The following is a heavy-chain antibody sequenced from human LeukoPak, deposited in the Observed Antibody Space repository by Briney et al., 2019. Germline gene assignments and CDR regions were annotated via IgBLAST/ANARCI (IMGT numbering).Heavy chain of an antibody. CDR1: GFTFSSYS. V-gene: IGHV3-21*01. J-gene: IGHJ5*02. CDR3: ARVAVTTIWFDP. Sequence: GGSLRLSCAASGFTFSSYSMNWVRQAPGKGLEWVSSISSSSSYIYYADSVKGRFTISRDNAKNSLYLQMNSLRAEDTAVYYCARVAVTTIWFDPWGQGTLVTVSS. D-gene: IGHD4-17*01. CDR2: ISSSSSYI.